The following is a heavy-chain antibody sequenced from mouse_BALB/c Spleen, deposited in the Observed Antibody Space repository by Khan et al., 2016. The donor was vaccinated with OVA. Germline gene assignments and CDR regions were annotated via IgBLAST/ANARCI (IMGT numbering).Heavy chain of an antibody. V-gene: IGHV2-3*01. CDR1: GFSLTSYG. CDR3: AKDRGDYALDY. CDR2: IWGDGNT. Sequence: QVQLKQSGPGLVAPSQSLSITCTVSGFSLTSYGVSWVRQPPGKGLVWLGVIWGDGNTNFHSALRSRLSISKDNSKSQVFLKLNSLQTDDTATYYCAKDRGDYALDYWGQGTSVTVSS. J-gene: IGHJ4*01.